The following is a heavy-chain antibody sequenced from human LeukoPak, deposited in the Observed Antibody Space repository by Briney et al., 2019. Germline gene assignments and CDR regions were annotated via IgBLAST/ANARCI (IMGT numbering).Heavy chain of an antibody. Sequence: SETLSLTCTVSGGSISSYYWSWIRQPPGKGLEWIGYIYYSGSTNYNPSLKSRVTISVDTSKNQFSLKLSSVTAADTAVYYCARDTRGYYYDSSGYLDCWGQGTLVTVSS. V-gene: IGHV4-59*01. D-gene: IGHD3-22*01. CDR3: ARDTRGYYYDSSGYLDC. CDR1: GGSISSYY. CDR2: IYYSGST. J-gene: IGHJ4*02.